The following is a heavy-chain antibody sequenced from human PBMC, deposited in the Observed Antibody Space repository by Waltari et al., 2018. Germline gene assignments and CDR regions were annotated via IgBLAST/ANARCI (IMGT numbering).Heavy chain of an antibody. V-gene: IGHV4-59*01. D-gene: IGHD4-17*01. J-gene: IGHJ4*02. CDR1: AGSISSSF. Sequence: QVQLQESGPKLVKPSETLSLTCTVSAGSISSSFWIWIRHPPGKGLEWIGYIHYSGNTNSHTAIKSRATIPMDTSKNQFSLKLSSATAAYTAVYYCAAHLRQVTTEFAYWGQGTLVTVSS. CDR2: IHYSGNT. CDR3: AAHLRQVTTEFAY.